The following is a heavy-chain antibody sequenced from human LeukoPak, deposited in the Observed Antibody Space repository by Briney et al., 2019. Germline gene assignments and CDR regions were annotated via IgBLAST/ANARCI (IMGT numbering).Heavy chain of an antibody. J-gene: IGHJ5*02. CDR1: GGXISSYY. Sequence: SGTLSLTCTVSGGXISSYYCSWIRQPPGKGLEWIGSIYYSGNTYYNPSLKSRVTISVDTSKNQFSLKLSSVTAADTAVYYCARGLSSSSWYNWFDPWGQGTLVIVSS. CDR3: ARGLSSSSWYNWFDP. V-gene: IGHV4-59*05. D-gene: IGHD6-13*01. CDR2: IYYSGNT.